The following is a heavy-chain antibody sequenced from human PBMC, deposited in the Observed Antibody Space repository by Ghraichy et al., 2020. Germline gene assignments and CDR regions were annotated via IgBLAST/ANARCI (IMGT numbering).Heavy chain of an antibody. J-gene: IGHJ6*02. D-gene: IGHD2-2*01. V-gene: IGHV4-59*01. Sequence: SQTLSLTCTVSGGSISSYYWSWIRQPPGKGLEWIGYIYYSGSTNYNPSLKSRVTISVDTSKNQFSLKLSSVTAADTAVYYCARDSHLYCSSTSCPDGMDVWGQGTTVTVSS. CDR3: ARDSHLYCSSTSCPDGMDV. CDR1: GGSISSYY. CDR2: IYYSGST.